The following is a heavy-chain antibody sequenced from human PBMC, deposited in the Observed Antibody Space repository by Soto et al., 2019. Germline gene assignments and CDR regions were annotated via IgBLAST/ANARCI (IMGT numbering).Heavy chain of an antibody. CDR2: INAGNGNT. J-gene: IGHJ4*02. CDR1: GYTFTSYA. CDR3: ASNEVVSGYYFDY. Sequence: ASVKVSCKASGYTFTSYAMHWVRQAPGQRLEWMGWINAGNGNTKYSQKFQGRVTITRDTSASTAYMELSSLRSEDTAVYYCASNEVVSGYYFDYWGQGSLFPISS. D-gene: IGHD2-21*01. V-gene: IGHV1-3*01.